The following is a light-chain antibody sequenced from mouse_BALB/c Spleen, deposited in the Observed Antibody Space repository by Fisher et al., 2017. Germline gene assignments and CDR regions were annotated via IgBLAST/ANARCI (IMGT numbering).Light chain of an antibody. V-gene: IGKV4-59*01. CDR1: SSVSY. J-gene: IGKJ4*01. Sequence: IVLTQTPAIMSASPGEKVTMTCSASSSVSYMHWYQQKSGASPKPLIHRTSNLASGVPARFSGSGSGTSYSLTISSMEAEDAATYYCQQWSSNPFTFGSGTKLEIK. CDR3: QQWSSNPFT. CDR2: RTS.